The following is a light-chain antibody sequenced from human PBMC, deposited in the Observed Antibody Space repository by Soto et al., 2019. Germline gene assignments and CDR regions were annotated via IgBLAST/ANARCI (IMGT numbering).Light chain of an antibody. J-gene: IGKJ4*01. CDR3: QQYESFPLT. Sequence: DIQMTQSPSSLSASVGDSVTITCRASQGINKFLAWFQQKPGTAPKSLISTASSLQSGVPSRFSSSGSGTHFTLTINNQQPEDFATFYCQQYESFPLTFGGGTRVEIK. CDR1: QGINKF. CDR2: TAS. V-gene: IGKV1-16*01.